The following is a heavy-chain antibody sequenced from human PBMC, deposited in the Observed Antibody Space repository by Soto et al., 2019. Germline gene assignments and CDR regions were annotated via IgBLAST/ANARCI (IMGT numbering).Heavy chain of an antibody. J-gene: IGHJ5*02. CDR3: ARDYRAYFDP. CDR2: LYYSGTT. CDR1: GYYY. Sequence: GYYYWSWLRQPPGKGLEWIGYLYYSGTTNYNPSLKSRVTISVDTSKNQFSLKLSSVTAADTAVYYCARDYRAYFDPWGQGTLVTVSS. V-gene: IGHV4-61*01.